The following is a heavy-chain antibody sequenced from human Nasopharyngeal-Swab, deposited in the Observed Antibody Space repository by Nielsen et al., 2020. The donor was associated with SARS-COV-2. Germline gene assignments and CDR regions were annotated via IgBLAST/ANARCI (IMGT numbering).Heavy chain of an antibody. J-gene: IGHJ4*02. CDR3: ARGERRAARPPGGYFDY. V-gene: IGHV4-59*01. CDR2: IYYSGST. CDR1: GRSISSYY. D-gene: IGHD6-6*01. Sequence: SETLSLTCTVSGRSISSYYWSWIRQPPGKGLEWIGYIYYSGSTNYNPSLKSRVTISVDTSKNQFSLKLSSVTAADTAVYYCARGERRAARPPGGYFDYWGQGTLVTVSS.